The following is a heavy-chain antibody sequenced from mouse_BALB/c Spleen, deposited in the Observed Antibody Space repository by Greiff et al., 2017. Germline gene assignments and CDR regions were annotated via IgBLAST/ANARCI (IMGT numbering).Heavy chain of an antibody. J-gene: IGHJ3*01. D-gene: IGHD4-1*01. V-gene: IGHV5-9-4*01. CDR1: GFTFSSYA. CDR2: ISSGGSYT. Sequence: EVNLVESGGGLVKPGGSLKLSCAASGFTFSSYAMSWVRQSPEKRLEWVAEISSGGSYTYYPDTVTGRFTISRDNAKNTLYLEMSSLRSEDTAMYYCARVGPAYWGQGTLVTVSA. CDR3: ARVGPAY.